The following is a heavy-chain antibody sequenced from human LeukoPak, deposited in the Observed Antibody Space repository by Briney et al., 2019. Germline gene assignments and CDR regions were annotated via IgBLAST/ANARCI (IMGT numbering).Heavy chain of an antibody. Sequence: GGSLRLSCVVSGVTFSNYAMSWVRQAPGKGLEWISGVSGSGDRTDQPDSVKGRFTISRDNSENTLYLQMNSLRAEDTAVYYCARGYDSSGYIDYWGQGTLVTVSS. V-gene: IGHV3-23*01. J-gene: IGHJ4*02. CDR1: GVTFSNYA. D-gene: IGHD3-22*01. CDR2: VSGSGDRT. CDR3: ARGYDSSGYIDY.